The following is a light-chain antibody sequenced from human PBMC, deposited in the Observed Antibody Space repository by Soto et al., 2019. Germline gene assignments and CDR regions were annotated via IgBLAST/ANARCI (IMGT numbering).Light chain of an antibody. CDR2: GAS. J-gene: IGKJ2*01. V-gene: IGKV3-20*01. CDR1: ESVRSSY. CDR3: QQYGSSTRAYT. Sequence: EIVLTQSPGTLSLSPGERATLSCRASESVRSSYVSWYQQKPGRAPMLIISGASSRATGIPGRFRGSGSGTDFTFTISRLEPEDFAVDSCQQYGSSTRAYTFGQGTKLEI.